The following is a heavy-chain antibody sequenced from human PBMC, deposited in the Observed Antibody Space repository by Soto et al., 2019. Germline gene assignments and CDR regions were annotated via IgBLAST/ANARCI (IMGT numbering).Heavy chain of an antibody. CDR2: SYATGTS. J-gene: IGHJ5*01. CDR3: VRGGTKTVSDWFES. D-gene: IGHD1-1*01. CDR1: GASSSGFY. Sequence: PWETMSLICTVSGASSSGFYLSWILKSTGQGLEWSARSYATGTSPYNPSLKSRVMMSVDTSKKQLSLRLRSVTAADPAVYSCVRGGTKTVSDWFESWGEGVSVTVSS. V-gene: IGHV4-4*07.